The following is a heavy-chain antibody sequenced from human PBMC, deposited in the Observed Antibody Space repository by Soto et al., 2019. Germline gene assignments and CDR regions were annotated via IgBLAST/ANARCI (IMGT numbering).Heavy chain of an antibody. CDR1: GGTFSSYA. V-gene: IGHV1-69*13. J-gene: IGHJ6*02. CDR2: IIPIFGTA. Sequence: ASVKFSCKASGGTFSSYAISWVRQAPGQGLEWMGGIIPIFGTANYAQKFQGRVTITADESTSTAYMELSSLRSEDTAVYYCARGTAGNPRGYYYYYYGMDVWGQGTTVTVSS. CDR3: ARGTAGNPRGYYYYYYGMDV. D-gene: IGHD1-1*01.